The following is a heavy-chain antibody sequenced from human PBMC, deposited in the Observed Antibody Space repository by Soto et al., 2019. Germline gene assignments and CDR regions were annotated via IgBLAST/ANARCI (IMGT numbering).Heavy chain of an antibody. D-gene: IGHD5-12*01. Sequence: ASVKVSCKPSGFTFTSYPFSWVRQALGQGLEWLAWIHPYEGTTKVAHQFRDRITLTTDTSAATVFMELTRLTSDDTAVYFCAREYYSDTTWIDYWGQGTLVTVSS. CDR2: IHPYEGTT. CDR1: GFTFTSYP. CDR3: AREYYSDTTWIDY. J-gene: IGHJ4*02. V-gene: IGHV1-18*04.